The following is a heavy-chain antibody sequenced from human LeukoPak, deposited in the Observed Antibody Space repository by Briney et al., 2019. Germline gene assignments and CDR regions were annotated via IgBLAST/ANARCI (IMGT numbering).Heavy chain of an antibody. CDR3: ARGRGTTMVRGVITNYFDL. CDR1: GYTFTAHY. J-gene: IGHJ2*01. D-gene: IGHD3-10*01. Sequence: GASVKVSCRASGYTFTAHYIHWVRQAPGQGLEWMGRIDPNSGGTNYAQKFLGSVTMTGDTSINTAFMELSRLRSDDTAIYYCARGRGTTMVRGVITNYFDLWGRGSLVTVSS. CDR2: IDPNSGGT. V-gene: IGHV1-2*06.